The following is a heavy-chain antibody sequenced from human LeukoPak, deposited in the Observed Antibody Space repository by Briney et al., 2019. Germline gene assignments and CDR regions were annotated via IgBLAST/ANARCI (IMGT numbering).Heavy chain of an antibody. CDR3: ARDKTTYYDFWSGAEMADAFDI. V-gene: IGHV3-21*01. CDR2: ISSSSSYI. CDR1: GFTFSSYS. J-gene: IGHJ3*02. Sequence: GGSLRLSCAASGFTFSSYSMNWVRQAPGKGLEWVSSISSSSSYIYYADSVKGRFTISRDNAKNSLYLQMNSLRAEDTAVCYCARDKTTYYDFWSGAEMADAFDIWGQGTMVTVSS. D-gene: IGHD3-3*01.